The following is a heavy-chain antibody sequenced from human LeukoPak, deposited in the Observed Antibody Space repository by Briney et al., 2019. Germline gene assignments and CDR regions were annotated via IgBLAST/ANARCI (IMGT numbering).Heavy chain of an antibody. CDR3: ASRPFLYGFRTYFDN. CDR1: GGSSSAFH. Sequence: SETLSLTCAVYGGSSSAFHWNWIRQSPAKGLELLGEMKQSGTPRYNPSLQSRVTISVDKSTNHFSLNVRSVTAADTAVYYCASRPFLYGFRTYFDNWAQGTLVTVSS. CDR2: MKQSGTP. V-gene: IGHV4-34*01. D-gene: IGHD3-10*01. J-gene: IGHJ4*02.